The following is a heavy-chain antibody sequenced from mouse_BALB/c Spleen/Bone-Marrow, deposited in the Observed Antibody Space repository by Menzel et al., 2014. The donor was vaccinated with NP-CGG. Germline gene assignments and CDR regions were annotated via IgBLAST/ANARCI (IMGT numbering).Heavy chain of an antibody. Sequence: QVQLQQSGAELVKPGTSVKLSCKASGYNFTSYWINWEKLRPGQGLEWIGDIYPGSGSTNYNEKFKSKATLTVDTSSSTAYMQLSSLASEDSALYYCARFSQLGLLAYWGQGTLVTVSA. V-gene: IGHV1-55*01. D-gene: IGHD3-1*01. CDR1: GYNFTSYW. J-gene: IGHJ3*01. CDR2: IYPGSGST. CDR3: ARFSQLGLLAY.